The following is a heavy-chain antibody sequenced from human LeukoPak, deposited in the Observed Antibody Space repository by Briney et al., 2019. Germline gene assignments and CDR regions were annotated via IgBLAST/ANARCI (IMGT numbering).Heavy chain of an antibody. J-gene: IGHJ3*02. V-gene: IGHV4-31*03. CDR1: GRSISGGGYY. D-gene: IGHD2-2*01. Sequence: SETLSLTCTVSGRSISGGGYYWRGIRQHPGRGLEWIAYIYYSGSTYYNPSLKSRVTISVDTSKNQFSLKLSSVTAADTAVYYCARDSPGYCSSTSCYAPHDAFDIWGQGTMVSVSS. CDR3: ARDSPGYCSSTSCYAPHDAFDI. CDR2: IYYSGST.